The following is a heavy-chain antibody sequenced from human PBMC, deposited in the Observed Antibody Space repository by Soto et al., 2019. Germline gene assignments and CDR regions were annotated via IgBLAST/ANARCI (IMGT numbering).Heavy chain of an antibody. J-gene: IGHJ4*02. CDR3: ATDPHIVVVVAATRHDY. V-gene: IGHV3-23*01. CDR2: ISGSGGST. Sequence: GGSLRLSCAASGFTFSSYAMSWVRQAPGKGLEWVSAISGSGGSTYYADSVKGRFTISRDNSKNTLYLQMNSLRAEDTAVYYCATDPHIVVVVAATRHDYWGQGTLVTVSS. D-gene: IGHD2-15*01. CDR1: GFTFSSYA.